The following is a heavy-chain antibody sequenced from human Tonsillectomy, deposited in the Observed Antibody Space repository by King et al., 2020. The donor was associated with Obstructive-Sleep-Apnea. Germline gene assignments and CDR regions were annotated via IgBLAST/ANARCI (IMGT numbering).Heavy chain of an antibody. V-gene: IGHV4-59*01. D-gene: IGHD6-13*01. CDR1: GGPISSYY. Sequence: QLQESGPGLVKPSETLSLTCTVSGGPISSYYWSWIRQPPGKGLEWMWYIYSSGSTNYNPSLKSRVTISVDTSKNQFSLKLSSVTAADTAVYYCARDGTYSSSWYFAFDIWGQGTMVTVSS. CDR3: ARDGTYSSSWYFAFDI. CDR2: IYSSGST. J-gene: IGHJ3*02.